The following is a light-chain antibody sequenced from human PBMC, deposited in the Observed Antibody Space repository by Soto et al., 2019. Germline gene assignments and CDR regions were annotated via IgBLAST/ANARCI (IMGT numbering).Light chain of an antibody. CDR2: DNN. J-gene: IGLJ3*02. CDR1: RSNIGKDF. CDR3: GTWDGGLTAGV. V-gene: IGLV1-51*01. Sequence: QSVLTQPPSVSAAPGQKVTISCSGTRSNIGKDFVSWYQQLPGRAPKLLIYDNNKRPSGIPDRFSASKSGTSATLDIAGLQTGDEAVYYCGTWDGGLTAGVFGGGTKLTV.